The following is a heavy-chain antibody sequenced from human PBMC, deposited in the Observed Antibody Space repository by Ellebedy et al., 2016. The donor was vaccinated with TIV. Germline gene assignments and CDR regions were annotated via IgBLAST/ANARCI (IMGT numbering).Heavy chain of an antibody. V-gene: IGHV3-53*01. CDR1: GFAVSSNY. CDR3: ARVDLGLAFDH. CDR2: IYSGGST. D-gene: IGHD3/OR15-3a*01. J-gene: IGHJ4*02. Sequence: GGSLRLSCAVSGFAVSSNYWSWVRQAPGKGLDWVSIIYSGGSTYYADSVKGRFTISRDSSKNPLHLQMNSLRADDTAVYYCARVDLGLAFDHWGRGTLVTVSS.